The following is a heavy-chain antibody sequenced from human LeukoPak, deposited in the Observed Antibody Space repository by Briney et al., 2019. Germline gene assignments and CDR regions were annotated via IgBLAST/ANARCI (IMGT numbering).Heavy chain of an antibody. D-gene: IGHD3-3*01. CDR2: IYYSGST. J-gene: IGHJ4*02. V-gene: IGHV4-39*01. Sequence: SETLSLTCTVSGGSISSSSYYWGWIRQPPGKGLEWIGSIYYSGSTYYNPSLKSRVTISVDTSKNQFSLKLSSVTAADTAVYYCARQDTITTPGVDYWGQGTPVTVSS. CDR3: ARQDTITTPGVDY. CDR1: GGSISSSSYY.